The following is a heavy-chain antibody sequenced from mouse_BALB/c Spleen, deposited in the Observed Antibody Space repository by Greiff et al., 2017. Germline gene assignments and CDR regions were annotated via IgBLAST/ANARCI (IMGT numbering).Heavy chain of an antibody. J-gene: IGHJ3*01. D-gene: IGHD1-1*01. CDR1: GYSITSDYA. V-gene: IGHV3-2*02. CDR3: AGLLRRAWFAY. Sequence: EVQLQESGPGLVKPSQSLSLTCTVTGYSITSDYAWNWIRQFPGNKLEWMGYISYSGSTSYNPSLKSRISITRDTSKNQFFLQLNSVTTEDTATYYCAGLLRRAWFAYWGQGTLSLSLQ. CDR2: ISYSGST.